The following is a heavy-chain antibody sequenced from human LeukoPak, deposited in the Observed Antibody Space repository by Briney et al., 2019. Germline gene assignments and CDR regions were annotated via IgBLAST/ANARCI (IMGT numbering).Heavy chain of an antibody. Sequence: GGSLRLSCAASGFTVSSNYMSWVRQAPGKGLEWVSVIYSGGSTYYADSVKGRFTISRDNSKNTLYLQMNSLRAEDTAVYYCARSSVVVPAAQGGDDYWGQGTLVTVSS. CDR1: GFTVSSNY. CDR3: ARSSVVVPAAQGGDDY. V-gene: IGHV3-66*02. CDR2: IYSGGST. J-gene: IGHJ4*02. D-gene: IGHD2-2*01.